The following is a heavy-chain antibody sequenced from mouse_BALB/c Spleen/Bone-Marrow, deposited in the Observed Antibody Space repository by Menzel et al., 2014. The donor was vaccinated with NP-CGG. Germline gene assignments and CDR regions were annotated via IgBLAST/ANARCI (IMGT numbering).Heavy chain of an antibody. V-gene: IGHV7-3*02. J-gene: IGHJ1*01. D-gene: IGHD2-3*01. Sequence: EVQLKESGGGLVQPGGSLRLSCATSGFTFTDYYMSWVRQPPGKALEWLGFIRNKANGYTTDYSASVKGRFTISRDNSQSILYLQMNTLRAEDSATYYCARDMCDGLRWYFDVWGAGTTVTVSS. CDR2: IRNKANGYTT. CDR3: ARDMCDGLRWYFDV. CDR1: GFTFTDYY.